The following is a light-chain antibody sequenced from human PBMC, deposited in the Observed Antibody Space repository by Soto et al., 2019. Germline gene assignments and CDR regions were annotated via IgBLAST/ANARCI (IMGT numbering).Light chain of an antibody. Sequence: IVMTQSQATLSVSPGERATLSCRASESVSSNLAWYQRRPGQAPRLLIYGASTRATGIPARFSGSGSGTEFALTISSLQSEDFAVHYCQQYNNWPPWTFGQGTKVEVK. J-gene: IGKJ1*01. CDR2: GAS. CDR1: ESVSSN. CDR3: QQYNNWPPWT. V-gene: IGKV3-15*01.